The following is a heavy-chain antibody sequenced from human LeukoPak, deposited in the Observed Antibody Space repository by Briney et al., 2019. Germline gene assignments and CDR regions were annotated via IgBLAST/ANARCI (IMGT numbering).Heavy chain of an antibody. D-gene: IGHD6-19*01. CDR2: IKQERGQE. Sequence: GGSLRLSCVASGLTVSNHWMSWVRQAPGKGLEWVANIKQERGQEYYVDSVKGRFTISRDNSKNTLYLQMNSLRAEDTAVYYCARDSSDSFDYWGQGTLVTVSS. CDR1: GLTVSNHW. J-gene: IGHJ4*02. V-gene: IGHV3-7*01. CDR3: ARDSSDSFDY.